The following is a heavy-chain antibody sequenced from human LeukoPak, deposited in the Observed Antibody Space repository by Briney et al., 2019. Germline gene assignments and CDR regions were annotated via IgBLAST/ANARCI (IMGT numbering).Heavy chain of an antibody. Sequence: PGGSLRLSCAASGFTFSSYGFHWVRQAPGKGLEWVAVIWYDGSNKYYADSVKGRFTISRESSKNTLYLQMNSLRAEDRAVYYCAKDGSGGGWKWFDPWGQGTLVTVSS. D-gene: IGHD2-15*01. J-gene: IGHJ5*02. V-gene: IGHV3-33*06. CDR1: GFTFSSYG. CDR2: IWYDGSNK. CDR3: AKDGSGGGWKWFDP.